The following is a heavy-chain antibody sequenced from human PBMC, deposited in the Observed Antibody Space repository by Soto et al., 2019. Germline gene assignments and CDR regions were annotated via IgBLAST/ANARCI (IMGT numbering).Heavy chain of an antibody. CDR1: GLTFSDAW. Sequence: PGGSLRLXCAASGLTFSDAWMNWLRQVPGKGLEWVARIRSQTDGGTTDYTAPVNGRFTISRDDSKNTLYLQMNSLKSEDTAIYYCATAPGYWGSAPLDYWGQGTLVTVSS. D-gene: IGHD7-27*01. J-gene: IGHJ4*02. CDR3: ATAPGYWGSAPLDY. CDR2: IRSQTDGGTT. V-gene: IGHV3-15*07.